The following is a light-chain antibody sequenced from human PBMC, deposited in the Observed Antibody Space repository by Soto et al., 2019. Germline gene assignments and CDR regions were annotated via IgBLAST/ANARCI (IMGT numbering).Light chain of an antibody. Sequence: QSALTQPASVSGSPGQSITISCTGTSSDVGSHNFVSWYQQRPGKAPKLMIFEVTKRPSGVSSRFSASKSGNTASLTISGVQAEDEADYYCCSYAGTTTLVLGGGTKLTVL. CDR3: CSYAGTTTLV. V-gene: IGLV2-23*02. CDR2: EVT. CDR1: SSDVGSHNF. J-gene: IGLJ2*01.